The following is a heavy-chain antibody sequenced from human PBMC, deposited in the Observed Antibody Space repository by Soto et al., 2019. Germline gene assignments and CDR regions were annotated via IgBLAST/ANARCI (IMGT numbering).Heavy chain of an antibody. CDR2: ISYDGSNK. CDR3: AKGYSSGWRKYYYGMDV. CDR1: GFSFSSYG. V-gene: IGHV3-30*18. J-gene: IGHJ6*02. D-gene: IGHD6-19*01. Sequence: PGGSVRLSCAASGFSFSSYGMHWVRQAPGKGLEWVAVISYDGSNKYYADSVKGRFTISRDNSKNTLYLQMNSLRAEDTAVYYCAKGYSSGWRKYYYGMDVWGQGTTVTVSS.